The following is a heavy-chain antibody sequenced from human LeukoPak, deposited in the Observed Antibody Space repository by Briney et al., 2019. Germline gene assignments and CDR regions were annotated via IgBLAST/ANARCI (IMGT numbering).Heavy chain of an antibody. CDR2: ISYDGSNK. D-gene: IGHD5-24*01. CDR3: ARDRMATTFDY. V-gene: IGHV3-30*04. J-gene: IGHJ4*02. CDR1: GFNFSGAA. Sequence: GESLKLSCAASGFNFSGAAMHWVRQAPGKGLEWVAVISYDGSNKYYADSVKGRFTISRDNSKNTLYLQMNSLRAEDTAVYYCARDRMATTFDYWGQGTLVTVSS.